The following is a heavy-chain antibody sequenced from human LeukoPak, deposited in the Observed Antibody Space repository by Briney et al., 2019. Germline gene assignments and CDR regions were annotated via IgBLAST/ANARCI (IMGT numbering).Heavy chain of an antibody. Sequence: ASVKVSCKASGYTFTSYGISWVRQAPGEGLEWMGWISVYNGNAKYAQKFQGRVTMTTDTSTSTAYMELRSLRSDDTAVYYCAKKAGPNPYYYGMDVWGQGTTVTVSS. J-gene: IGHJ6*02. V-gene: IGHV1-18*01. CDR3: AKKAGPNPYYYGMDV. CDR1: GYTFTSYG. CDR2: ISVYNGNA. D-gene: IGHD6-19*01.